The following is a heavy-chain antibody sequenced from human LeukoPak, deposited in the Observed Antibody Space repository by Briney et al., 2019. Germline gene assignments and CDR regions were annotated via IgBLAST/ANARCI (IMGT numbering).Heavy chain of an antibody. D-gene: IGHD2-15*01. CDR3: ARGVVIAARYNWFDP. Sequence: SETLSLTCAVYGGSFSGYYWSWIRQPPGKGLEWTGEINHSGSTNYNPSLKSRVTISVDTSKNQFSLKLSSVTAADTAVYYCARGVVIAARYNWFDPWGQGTLVTVSS. J-gene: IGHJ5*02. CDR2: INHSGST. V-gene: IGHV4-34*01. CDR1: GGSFSGYY.